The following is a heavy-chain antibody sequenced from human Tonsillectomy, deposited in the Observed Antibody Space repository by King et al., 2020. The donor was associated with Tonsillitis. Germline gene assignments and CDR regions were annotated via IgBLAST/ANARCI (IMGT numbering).Heavy chain of an antibody. Sequence: VQLVESGGGLVQPGGSLRLSCAASGFTFSSYAMSWVRQAPGKGLEWVSAISGSGGSTYYADSVKGRFTISRGNSKNTLYLQMNSLRAEDTAVYYVAKGGYDYVWGSYRYNYFDYWGQGTLVTVSS. V-gene: IGHV3-23*04. CDR2: ISGSGGST. D-gene: IGHD3-16*02. CDR1: GFTFSSYA. J-gene: IGHJ4*02. CDR3: AKGGYDYVWGSYRYNYFDY.